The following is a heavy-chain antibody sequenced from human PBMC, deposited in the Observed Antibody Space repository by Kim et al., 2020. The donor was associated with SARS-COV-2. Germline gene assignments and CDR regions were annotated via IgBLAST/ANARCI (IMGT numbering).Heavy chain of an antibody. Sequence: GGTTDSAAPVKGRFTISRDDSKNTLYLQMNSLKTEDTAVYYCTTGLGRAGYWGQGTLVTVSS. J-gene: IGHJ4*02. CDR2: GGTT. V-gene: IGHV3-15*01. CDR3: TTGLGRAGY. D-gene: IGHD7-27*01.